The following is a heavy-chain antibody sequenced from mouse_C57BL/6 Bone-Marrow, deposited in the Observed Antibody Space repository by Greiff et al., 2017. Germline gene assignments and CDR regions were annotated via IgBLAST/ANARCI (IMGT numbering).Heavy chain of an antibody. CDR3: ARWGFYYYKGAMDY. V-gene: IGHV1-76*01. Sequence: QVQLQQSGAELVRPGASVKLSCKASGYTFTDYYINWVKQRPGQGLEWIARIYPGSGNTYYNEKFKGKATLTAEKSSSTAYMQLSSLTSADSAVXFCARWGFYYYKGAMDYWGQGTSVTVSS. CDR2: IYPGSGNT. D-gene: IGHD2-12*01. J-gene: IGHJ4*01. CDR1: GYTFTDYY.